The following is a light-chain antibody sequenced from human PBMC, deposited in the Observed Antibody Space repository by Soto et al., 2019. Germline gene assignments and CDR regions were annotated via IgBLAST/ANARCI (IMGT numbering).Light chain of an antibody. Sequence: QSALTQPASVSGSPGQSITISCTGTSSDVGGYNYVSWYQHHPGKAPKLMIYDVSNRPSGVSNRFSGSKSGNTASLTISGLQAEDEADYYCSSYTSSSTHVAFGGGTKLTVL. J-gene: IGLJ2*01. CDR1: SSDVGGYNY. V-gene: IGLV2-14*03. CDR3: SSYTSSSTHVA. CDR2: DVS.